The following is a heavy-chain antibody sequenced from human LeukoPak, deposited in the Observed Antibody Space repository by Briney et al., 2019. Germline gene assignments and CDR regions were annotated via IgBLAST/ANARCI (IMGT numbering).Heavy chain of an antibody. CDR1: GLTFSSYS. Sequence: GGSLRLSCAASGLTFSSYSMNWVRQAPGKGLEWVSSISSSSSYIYYADSVKGRFTISRDNAKNSLYLQMNSLRAEDTAVYYCTSWGFGEPLDYWGQGTLVTVSS. CDR2: ISSSSSYI. J-gene: IGHJ4*02. V-gene: IGHV3-21*01. CDR3: TSWGFGEPLDY. D-gene: IGHD3-10*01.